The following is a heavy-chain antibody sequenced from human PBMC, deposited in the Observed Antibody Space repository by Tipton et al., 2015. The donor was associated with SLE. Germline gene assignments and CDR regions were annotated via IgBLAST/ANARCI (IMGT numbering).Heavy chain of an antibody. CDR2: IYYSGST. V-gene: IGHV4-39*01. J-gene: IGHJ3*02. D-gene: IGHD3-10*01. CDR1: GGSISSSSYY. CDR3: ARSGFYHRADAFDI. Sequence: TLSLTCTVSGGSISSSSYYWGWIRQPPGKGLEWIGSIYYSGSTYYNPSLKSRVTISVDTSKNQFSLKLSSVTAADTAVYYCARSGFYHRADAFDIWDQGTMVTVSS.